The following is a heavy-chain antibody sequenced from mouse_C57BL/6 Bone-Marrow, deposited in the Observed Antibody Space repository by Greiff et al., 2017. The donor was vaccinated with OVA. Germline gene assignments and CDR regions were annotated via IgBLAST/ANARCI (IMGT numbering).Heavy chain of an antibody. J-gene: IGHJ1*03. CDR3: ARETWYFDV. V-gene: IGHV7-1*01. CDR2: SRNKANDYTT. Sequence: DVELVESGGGLVQSGRSLRLSCATSGFTFSDFYMAWVRQAPGKGLEWIAASRNKANDYTTEYSSSVKGRFIVSRDTSQSILYLQMNALRAEDTAIYYCARETWYFDVWGTGTTVTVSS. CDR1: GFTFSDFY.